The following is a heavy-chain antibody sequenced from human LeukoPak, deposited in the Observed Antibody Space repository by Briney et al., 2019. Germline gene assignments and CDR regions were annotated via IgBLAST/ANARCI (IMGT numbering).Heavy chain of an antibody. CDR1: GFTFSSYS. Sequence: TGGSLRLSCAGSGFTFSSYSMNWVRQAPGKGLEWVSCISSSSSYIYYADSVKGRFTISRDNAKNSLYLQMNSLGAEDTAVYYCATSPVYSYGHPYYFDYWGQGTLVTVSS. V-gene: IGHV3-21*01. J-gene: IGHJ4*02. D-gene: IGHD5-18*01. CDR3: ATSPVYSYGHPYYFDY. CDR2: ISSSSSYI.